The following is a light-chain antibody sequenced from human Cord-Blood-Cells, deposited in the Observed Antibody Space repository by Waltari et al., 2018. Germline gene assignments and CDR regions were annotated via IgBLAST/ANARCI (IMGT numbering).Light chain of an antibody. CDR1: SGHSRYA. J-gene: IGLJ3*02. V-gene: IGLV4-69*01. CDR3: QTWGTGIRV. CDR2: LNSDGSH. Sequence: QLVLTQSPSASASLGASVKLTCPLSSGHSRYALAWHQQQPEKGPRYLMKLNSDGSHSKGDGIPDRFSGSSSGAERYLTISSLQSEDEADYYCQTWGTGIRVFGGGTKLTVL.